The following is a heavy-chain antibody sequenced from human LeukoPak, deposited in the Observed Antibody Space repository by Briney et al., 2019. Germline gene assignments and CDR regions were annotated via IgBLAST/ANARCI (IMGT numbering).Heavy chain of an antibody. CDR1: GFTFSNYA. D-gene: IGHD2-15*01. Sequence: PGGSLRLSCVAPGFTFSNYAMSWVRQAPGKGLELVSGIYGSDDKTVYGDAVKGRFTISRDNSKNTLYLQMNSLRADDTAVYYCAKTQGYYDAWGQGALVTVSS. V-gene: IGHV3-23*01. J-gene: IGHJ5*02. CDR3: AKTQGYYDA. CDR2: IYGSDDKT.